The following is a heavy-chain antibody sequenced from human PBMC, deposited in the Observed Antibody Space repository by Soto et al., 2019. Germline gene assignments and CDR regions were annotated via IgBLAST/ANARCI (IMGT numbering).Heavy chain of an antibody. J-gene: IGHJ6*02. CDR3: ARDLYYDFWSGYSYYYGMDV. D-gene: IGHD3-3*01. CDR1: GYTFTGYY. V-gene: IGHV1-2*02. Sequence: GASVKVSCKASGYTFTGYYMHWVRQAPGQGLEWMGWINPNSGGTNYAQKFQGRVTMTRDTSISTAYMELSRLRSDDTAVYYCARDLYYDFWSGYSYYYGMDVWGQGTTVTVS. CDR2: INPNSGGT.